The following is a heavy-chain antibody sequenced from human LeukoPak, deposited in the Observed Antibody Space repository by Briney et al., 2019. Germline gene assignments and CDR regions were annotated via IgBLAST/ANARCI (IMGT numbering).Heavy chain of an antibody. CDR2: ISISGSTI. V-gene: IGHV3-11*01. J-gene: IGHJ6*03. D-gene: IGHD6-19*01. CDR1: GFAFSDYY. Sequence: GGSLRLSCAASGFAFSDYYLNWIRQAPGKGLEWVSYISISGSTIYYAGSVKGRFTISRDNAKNSLYLQMNSLRAEDTAVYYCARDVGWNMDVWGKGTTVTVSS. CDR3: ARDVGWNMDV.